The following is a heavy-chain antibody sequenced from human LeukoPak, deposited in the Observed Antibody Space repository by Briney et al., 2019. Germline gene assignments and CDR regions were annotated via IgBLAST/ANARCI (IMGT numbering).Heavy chain of an antibody. CDR2: INHSGST. Sequence: SETLSLTCAVYGGSFSGYYWSWIRQPPGKGLEWIGEINHSGSTNYNPSLKSRVTISVDTSKNQFSLKLSSVTAADTAVYYCARRDYSNGIFDYWAREPWSPSPQ. CDR1: GGSFSGYY. J-gene: IGHJ4*02. CDR3: ARRDYSNGIFDY. V-gene: IGHV4-34*01. D-gene: IGHD4-11*01.